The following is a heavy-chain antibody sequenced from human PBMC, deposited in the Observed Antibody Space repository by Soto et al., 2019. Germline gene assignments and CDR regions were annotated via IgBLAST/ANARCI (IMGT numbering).Heavy chain of an antibody. V-gene: IGHV3-33*01. CDR2: IWYDGSNK. CDR3: ARAGYCSGGSCYSNWYFDL. J-gene: IGHJ2*01. CDR1: GFTFSSYG. Sequence: QVQLVESGGGVVQPGRSLRLSCAASGFTFSSYGMHWVRQAPGKGLEWVAVIWYDGSNKYYADSVKGRFTISRDNSKNTLYLQMNSLRAEDTAVYYCARAGYCSGGSCYSNWYFDLWGRGTLVTVSS. D-gene: IGHD2-15*01.